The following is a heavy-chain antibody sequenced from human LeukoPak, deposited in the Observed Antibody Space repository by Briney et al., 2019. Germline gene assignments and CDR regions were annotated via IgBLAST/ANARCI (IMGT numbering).Heavy chain of an antibody. Sequence: PSETLSLTCTVSGGSISSSSYYWGWIRQPPGKGLEWIGSIYYSGSTYYNPSLKSRVTISVDTSKNQFSLKLSSVTAADTAVYYCARHSMSTDAFGIWGQGTMVTVSS. CDR2: IYYSGST. J-gene: IGHJ3*02. V-gene: IGHV4-39*01. CDR1: GGSISSSSYY. CDR3: ARHSMSTDAFGI.